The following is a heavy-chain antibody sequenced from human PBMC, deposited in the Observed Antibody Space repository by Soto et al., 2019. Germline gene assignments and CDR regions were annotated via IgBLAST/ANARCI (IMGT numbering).Heavy chain of an antibody. CDR2: ISGGST. J-gene: IGHJ4*02. D-gene: IGHD6-19*01. CDR1: GFTFSTYA. Sequence: EVHLLESGGGLLQPGGSLRLSCAASGFTFSTYAMSWVRQAPGKGLEWVSAISGGSTYYADSVKGRFTISRDNSKNTLYLQMNSLRAEDTALYYCAKGGIPVAGNRDFDSWGQGTLVTVSS. V-gene: IGHV3-23*01. CDR3: AKGGIPVAGNRDFDS.